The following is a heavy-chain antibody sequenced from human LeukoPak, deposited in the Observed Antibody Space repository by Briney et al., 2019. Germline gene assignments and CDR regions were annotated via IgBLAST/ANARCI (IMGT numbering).Heavy chain of an antibody. J-gene: IGHJ4*02. CDR2: IRYDGSNK. Sequence: GGSLRLSCAASGFTFSSYGMHWVRQAPGKGLEWVAFIRYDGSNKYYADSVKGRFTISRDNSKNTLYLQMNGLRAEDTAVYYCASDKYYYDSSGYLDYWGQGTLVTVSS. CDR3: ASDKYYYDSSGYLDY. V-gene: IGHV3-30*02. D-gene: IGHD3-22*01. CDR1: GFTFSSYG.